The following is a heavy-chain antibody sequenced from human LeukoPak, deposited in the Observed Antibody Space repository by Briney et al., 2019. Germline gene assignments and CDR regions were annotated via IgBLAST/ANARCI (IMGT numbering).Heavy chain of an antibody. CDR2: ISGSGGST. CDR1: GFTFSSYA. D-gene: IGHD3-10*01. CDR3: AKDSWFGELSDY. Sequence: GGSLRLSCAASGFTFSSYAMSWVRQAPGKGLEWVSAISGSGGSTYYANSVKGRFTISRDNSKNTLYLQMNSLRAEDTAVYYCAKDSWFGELSDYWGQGTLVTVSS. V-gene: IGHV3-23*01. J-gene: IGHJ4*02.